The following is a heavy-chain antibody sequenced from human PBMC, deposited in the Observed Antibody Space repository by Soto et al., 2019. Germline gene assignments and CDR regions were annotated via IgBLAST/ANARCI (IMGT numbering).Heavy chain of an antibody. Sequence: QPGGSLRLSCSASGFTFSSYDIHWVRQGTGKGLEWVSAIGTTGDTYYAGSVKGRFTISRENAKNSLYLQMNSLRAGDTAIYFWARAIGPTLFDYWGQGTLVTVSS. CDR1: GFTFSSYD. CDR3: ARAIGPTLFDY. J-gene: IGHJ4*02. CDR2: IGTTGDT. V-gene: IGHV3-13*04. D-gene: IGHD3-22*01.